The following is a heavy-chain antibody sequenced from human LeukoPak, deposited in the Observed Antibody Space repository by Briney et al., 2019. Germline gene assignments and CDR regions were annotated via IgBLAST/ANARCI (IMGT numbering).Heavy chain of an antibody. V-gene: IGHV3-23*01. J-gene: IGHJ4*02. CDR1: GFTFSSYA. Sequence: GGSLRLSCAASGFTFSSYAMSWVRQAPGKGLEWVSAISGSGGSTYYADSVKGRFTISRDNSKNTLYLQMNSLRAEDTAVYYCAKAVPRYYYDSSGYYYAYWGQGTLVTVPS. CDR3: AKAVPRYYYDSSGYYYAY. CDR2: ISGSGGST. D-gene: IGHD3-22*01.